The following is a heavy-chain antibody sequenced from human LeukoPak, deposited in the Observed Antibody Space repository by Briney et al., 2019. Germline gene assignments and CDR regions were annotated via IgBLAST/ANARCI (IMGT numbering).Heavy chain of an antibody. D-gene: IGHD6-19*01. CDR2: MYHDGYT. CDR1: GGSISNTDH. Sequence: SETLSLTCAVSGGSISNTDHWNWVRQPPGAGLEWIGEMYHDGYTNYNPSLKSRVTMSVDKSKNHFSLKLTSVTAADTAVYYCARSRGAVAGWSFDIWGQGTVVTVSS. CDR3: ARSRGAVAGWSFDI. J-gene: IGHJ3*02. V-gene: IGHV4-4*02.